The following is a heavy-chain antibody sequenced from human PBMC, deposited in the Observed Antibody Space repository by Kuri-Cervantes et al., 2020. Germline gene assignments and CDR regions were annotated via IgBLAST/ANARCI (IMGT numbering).Heavy chain of an antibody. V-gene: IGHV3-33*01. CDR2: IWYDGSNK. CDR1: GFTFSSYG. J-gene: IGHJ6*03. D-gene: IGHD2-15*01. CDR3: AALGYCSGGSCYGYYYYYYMDV. Sequence: GESLKISCAASGFTFSSYGMHWVRLAPGKGLEWVAVIWYDGSNKYYTDSVKGRFTISRDNSKNTLYLQMNSLRAEDTAVYYCAALGYCSGGSCYGYYYYYYMDVWGKGTTVTVSS.